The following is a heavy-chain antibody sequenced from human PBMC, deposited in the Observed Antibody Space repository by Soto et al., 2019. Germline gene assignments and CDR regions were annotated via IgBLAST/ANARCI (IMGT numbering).Heavy chain of an antibody. CDR1: GFTFTSSA. D-gene: IGHD6-13*01. CDR3: AREEGIAAAVIGFDP. CDR2: INPSGGST. V-gene: IGHV1-46*03. J-gene: IGHJ5*02. Sequence: ASVKVSCKASGFTFTSSAVHWVRQAPGQGLEWMGIINPSGGSTSYAQKFQGRVTMTRDTSTSTVYMELSSLRSEDTAVYYCAREEGIAAAVIGFDPWGQGTLVTVSS.